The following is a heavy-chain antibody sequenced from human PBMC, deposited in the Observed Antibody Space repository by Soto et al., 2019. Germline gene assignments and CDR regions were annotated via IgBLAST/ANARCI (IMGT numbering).Heavy chain of an antibody. D-gene: IGHD2-8*01. Sequence: SETLSLTCTVSGGSISNFYCILIRHPPGKGLEWIGYISYSGNTNYNPSLKSRVSISVDTSKNQLSLNLTSVTAADTAVYYCARAPMVLSRSYFDSWGQGTPVTVSS. CDR3: ARAPMVLSRSYFDS. V-gene: IGHV4-59*01. CDR2: ISYSGNT. CDR1: GGSISNFY. J-gene: IGHJ4*02.